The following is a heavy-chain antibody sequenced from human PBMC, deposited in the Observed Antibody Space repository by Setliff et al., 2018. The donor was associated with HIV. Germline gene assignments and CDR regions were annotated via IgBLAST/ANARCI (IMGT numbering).Heavy chain of an antibody. CDR1: GRSIDDSY. Sequence: SETLSLTCSVSGRSIDDSYWSWIRQSPGKGLEWIGFIKTSGRTNYKPSLKRRVTISLDTSKNQFSLRLNSVTATDTAVYYCARLAEDYYDSGTWEVDYWAHGTLVTVSS. CDR2: IKTSGRT. V-gene: IGHV4-4*09. J-gene: IGHJ4*01. CDR3: ARLAEDYYDSGTWEVDY. D-gene: IGHD3-10*01.